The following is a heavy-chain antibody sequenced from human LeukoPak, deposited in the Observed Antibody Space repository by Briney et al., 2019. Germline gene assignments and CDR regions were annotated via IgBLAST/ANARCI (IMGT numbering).Heavy chain of an antibody. J-gene: IGHJ3*02. CDR2: IYSSGTT. Sequence: SETLSLTCTVSGGSIRSDYWSWIRQPAGKKLEWIGRIYSSGTTNYNPSLKSRVTMSVDMSKNQFSLKLSSVTAADTALYYCARLPRTNYDFWSGYGIWGQGTMATVSS. V-gene: IGHV4-4*07. CDR3: ARLPRTNYDFWSGYGI. CDR1: GGSIRSDY. D-gene: IGHD3-3*01.